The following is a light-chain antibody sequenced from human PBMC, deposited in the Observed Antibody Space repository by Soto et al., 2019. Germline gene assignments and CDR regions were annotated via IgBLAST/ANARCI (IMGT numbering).Light chain of an antibody. Sequence: EIVLTQSPGTPSLSPWDRATLSCEASQSVGTFLAWYQQKPGQAPRLLIYDASKRATGIPARFSGSGSATDFTLTISSLEPEDFAVYYCQQRGSWPPTFGQGTKVDIK. CDR3: QQRGSWPPT. V-gene: IGKV3-11*01. CDR1: QSVGTF. CDR2: DAS. J-gene: IGKJ2*01.